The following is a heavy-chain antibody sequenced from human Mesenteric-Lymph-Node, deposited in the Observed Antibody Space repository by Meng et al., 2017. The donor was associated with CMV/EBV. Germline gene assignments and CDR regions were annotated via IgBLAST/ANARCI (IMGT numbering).Heavy chain of an antibody. D-gene: IGHD2-2*01. CDR3: AKDADCSSTTCYLIAFDI. V-gene: IGHV3-30*18. CDR1: GFTFSSYS. Sequence: GESLKISCAASGFTFSSYSMNWVRQAPGKGLEWVAVISYDGSNKYYADSVKGRFTITRDNSKNTLFLQMNSLRAEDTAVYHCAKDADCSSTTCYLIAFDIWGQGTMVTV. J-gene: IGHJ3*02. CDR2: ISYDGSNK.